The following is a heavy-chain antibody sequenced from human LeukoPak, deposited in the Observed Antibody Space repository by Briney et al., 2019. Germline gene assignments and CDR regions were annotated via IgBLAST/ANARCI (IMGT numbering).Heavy chain of an antibody. CDR3: TRVFGGYDVSDY. J-gene: IGHJ4*02. V-gene: IGHV3-7*03. Sequence: GGSLRLSCAASGFMFSSLWMSWVRQAPGKGLEWVANIKKDGSQKYYVDSVEGRFTISRDNAKNSLYLQMDSLRVDDTAVYYCTRVFGGYDVSDYWGQGTVVTVSS. D-gene: IGHD3-3*01. CDR1: GFMFSSLW. CDR2: IKKDGSQK.